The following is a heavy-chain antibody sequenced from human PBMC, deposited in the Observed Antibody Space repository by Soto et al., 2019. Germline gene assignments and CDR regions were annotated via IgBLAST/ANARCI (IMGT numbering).Heavy chain of an antibody. CDR1: GYTLTELS. CDR3: ATSGFRGDWFDP. CDR2: FDPEDGET. D-gene: IGHD3-10*01. J-gene: IGHJ5*02. Sequence: ASVKVSCKVSGYTLTELSMHWVRQAPGKGLEWMGGFDPEDGETIYAQKFQGRVTMTEDTSTDTAYMELSSLRSEDTAVYYCATSGFRGDWFDPWGQGTLVTVSS. V-gene: IGHV1-24*01.